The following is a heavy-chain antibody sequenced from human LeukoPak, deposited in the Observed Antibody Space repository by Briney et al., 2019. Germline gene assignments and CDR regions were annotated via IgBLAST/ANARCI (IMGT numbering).Heavy chain of an antibody. J-gene: IGHJ4*02. Sequence: ASVKVSCKASGYTFTGYYMRWVRQAPGQGLEWMGWINPNSGGTNYAQKFQGRVTMTRDTSISTAYMELSRLRSDDTAVYYCARDPPADYYGSGSYYTDTANFDYWGQGTLVTVSS. D-gene: IGHD3-10*01. V-gene: IGHV1-2*02. CDR1: GYTFTGYY. CDR2: INPNSGGT. CDR3: ARDPPADYYGSGSYYTDTANFDY.